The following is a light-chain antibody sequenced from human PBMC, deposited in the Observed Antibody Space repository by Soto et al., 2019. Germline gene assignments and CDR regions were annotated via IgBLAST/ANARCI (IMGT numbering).Light chain of an antibody. CDR1: TSDFGFYNY. CDR2: EVT. Sequence: SALTQPASVSGSPGQSITISCTGTTSDFGFYNYVSWYQHHPGKAPKLLIYEVTNRHSGVSNRFSGSKSGNTASLTISGLQAEDEADYYCSSYTSSTDYVFGTGTRSPS. J-gene: IGLJ1*01. CDR3: SSYTSSTDYV. V-gene: IGLV2-14*01.